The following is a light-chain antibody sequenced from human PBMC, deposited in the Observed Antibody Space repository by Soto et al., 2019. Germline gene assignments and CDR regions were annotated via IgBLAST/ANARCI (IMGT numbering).Light chain of an antibody. CDR2: GAS. V-gene: IGKV1-12*02. Sequence: DIQMTQSPSSVSASVGDRVTITCRASQGISSWLAWYQQKPGKAPKLLIYGASNLKSGVPPSFSGSKSGTDFTLTISSLQPEAVATYYCQQAYSLPFTFGPGTKVDIK. J-gene: IGKJ3*01. CDR3: QQAYSLPFT. CDR1: QGISSW.